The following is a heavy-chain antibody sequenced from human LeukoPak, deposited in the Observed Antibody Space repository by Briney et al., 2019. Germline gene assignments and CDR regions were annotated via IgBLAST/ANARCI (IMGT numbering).Heavy chain of an antibody. Sequence: GGSLRLSCAASGFTFSDYSMNWIRQAPGKGLEWVSYISSSANTIYYADSVKGRFTVSRDNAKNSLYLQMNSLRAEDTAVYYCARGYCSSTSCIPSVFDYWGQGTLVTVSS. J-gene: IGHJ4*02. D-gene: IGHD2-2*01. CDR2: ISSSANTI. CDR3: ARGYCSSTSCIPSVFDY. CDR1: GFTFSDYS. V-gene: IGHV3-11*04.